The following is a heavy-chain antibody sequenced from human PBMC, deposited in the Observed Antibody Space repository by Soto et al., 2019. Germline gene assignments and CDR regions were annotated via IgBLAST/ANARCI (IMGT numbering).Heavy chain of an antibody. V-gene: IGHV1-18*01. D-gene: IGHD2-15*01. CDR1: GYTFTSCG. CDR3: ARDCSGGSCYSYYYYYGMDV. CDR2: ISAYNGNT. Sequence: ASVKVSCKASGYTFTSCGISWVRQAPGQGLEWMGWISAYNGNTNYAQKLQGRVTMTTDTSTSTAYMELRSLRSDDTAVYYCARDCSGGSCYSYYYYYGMDVWGQGTTVTVSS. J-gene: IGHJ6*02.